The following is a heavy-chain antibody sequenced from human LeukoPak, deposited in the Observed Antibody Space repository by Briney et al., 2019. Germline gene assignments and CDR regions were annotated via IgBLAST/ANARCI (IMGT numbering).Heavy chain of an antibody. V-gene: IGHV4-34*01. D-gene: IGHD6-13*01. J-gene: IGHJ4*02. CDR3: ARGTGGAAAGAQDFDY. CDR2: INHSGST. CDR1: GGSFSGYY. Sequence: PSETLSLTCAVYGGSFSGYYWSWIRQPPGKGLEWIGEINHSGSTNYNPSLKSRVTILVDTSKNQFSLKLSSVTAADTAVYYCARGTGGAAAGAQDFDYWGQGTLVTVSS.